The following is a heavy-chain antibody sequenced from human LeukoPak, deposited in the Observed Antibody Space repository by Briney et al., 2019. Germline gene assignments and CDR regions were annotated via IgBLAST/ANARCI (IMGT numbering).Heavy chain of an antibody. V-gene: IGHV1-46*01. CDR3: ARVSSTGTGYGYYYGIDV. J-gene: IGHJ6*02. D-gene: IGHD4-4*01. Sequence: ASVKVSCKASGYTFTSYYMHWVRQAPGQGLEWMGIINPSGGSTSYAQKFQGRVTMTRDTSTSTVYMELSSLRSEDTAVYYCARVSSTGTGYGYYYGIDVWGQGTTVTVSS. CDR2: INPSGGST. CDR1: GYTFTSYY.